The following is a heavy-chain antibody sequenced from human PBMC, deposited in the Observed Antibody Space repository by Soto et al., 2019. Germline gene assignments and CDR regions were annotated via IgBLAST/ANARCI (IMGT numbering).Heavy chain of an antibody. J-gene: IGHJ6*03. D-gene: IGHD3-10*01. CDR2: INHSGST. CDR1: GGSFSGYY. CDR3: ARIPYGSGSNYYYYYMDV. Sequence: SETLSLTCAVYGGSFSGYYWSWIRQPPGKGLEWIGEINHSGSTNYNPSLKSRVTISVDTSKNQFSLKLSSVTAADTAVYYCARIPYGSGSNYYYYYMDVWGKGTTVTVSS. V-gene: IGHV4-34*01.